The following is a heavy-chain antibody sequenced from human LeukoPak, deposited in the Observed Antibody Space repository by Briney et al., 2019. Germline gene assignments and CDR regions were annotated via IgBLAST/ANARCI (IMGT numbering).Heavy chain of an antibody. J-gene: IGHJ4*02. D-gene: IGHD3-9*01. CDR2: ISYDGSNK. CDR3: ARDRNVLRFFDWLLAY. V-gene: IGHV3-30*04. CDR1: GLTFSSYA. Sequence: QPGRSLRLSCADSGLTFSSYAMHWVRQAPGKGLEWVAVISYDGSNKYYADSVKGRFSISRDNSKNTLYLQMNSLRAEDTAVYYCARDRNVLRFFDWLLAYWGQGTLVTVSS.